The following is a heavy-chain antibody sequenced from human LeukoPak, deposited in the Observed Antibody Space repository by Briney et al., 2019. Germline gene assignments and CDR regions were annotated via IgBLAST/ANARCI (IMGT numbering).Heavy chain of an antibody. CDR1: GGSFSGYY. D-gene: IGHD6-19*01. CDR3: ARPGGWYRYYFDY. Sequence: PSETLSLTCAVYGGSFSGYYWSWIRQPPGKGLEWIGEINHSGSTNYNPSLKSRVTISVDTSKNKFSLKLSSVTAADTAVYYCARPGGWYRYYFDYWGQGTLVTVSS. J-gene: IGHJ4*02. V-gene: IGHV4-34*01. CDR2: INHSGST.